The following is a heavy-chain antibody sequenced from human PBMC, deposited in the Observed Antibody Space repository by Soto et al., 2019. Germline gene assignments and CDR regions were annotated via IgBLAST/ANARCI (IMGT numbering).Heavy chain of an antibody. D-gene: IGHD3-22*01. Sequence: ASVKVSCKASGYTFTSYGISWVRQAPGQGLEWMGWISAYNGNTNYAQKLQGRVTMTTDTSTSTACMELRSLRSDDTAVYYCARDRAYDSSGSDFDYWGQGTLVTVSS. V-gene: IGHV1-18*01. CDR2: ISAYNGNT. CDR3: ARDRAYDSSGSDFDY. J-gene: IGHJ4*02. CDR1: GYTFTSYG.